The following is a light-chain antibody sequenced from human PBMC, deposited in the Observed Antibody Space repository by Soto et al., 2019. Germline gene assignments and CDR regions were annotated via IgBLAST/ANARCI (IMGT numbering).Light chain of an antibody. CDR2: NNN. J-gene: IGLJ3*02. Sequence: QSVLIQPPSASGTPGQRVTIFCSGSSSNIGSNTVNWYQQLPGLAPKLLIYNNNQRPSGVPDRFSGSKSGTPASLAISGLQSEDEADYCCATWDDTLNGWVFGGGTKLTVL. V-gene: IGLV1-44*01. CDR3: ATWDDTLNGWV. CDR1: SSNIGSNT.